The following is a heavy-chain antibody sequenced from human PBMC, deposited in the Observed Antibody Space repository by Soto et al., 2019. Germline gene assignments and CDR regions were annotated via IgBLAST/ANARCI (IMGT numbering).Heavy chain of an antibody. CDR1: GGTFSSSA. V-gene: IGHV1-69*12. Sequence: QVQLVQSGAEVKKVGSSVKVSCKGSGGTFSSSAMSWMRQAPGQGLEWMGGITATFGAVNYAQKFQGRLTITADEFTETAYMELSSLTSKDSAVYYCAIARRTSSLWFDPWGQGTLVSVSS. CDR2: ITATFGAV. CDR3: AIARRTSSLWFDP. J-gene: IGHJ5*02. D-gene: IGHD6-6*01.